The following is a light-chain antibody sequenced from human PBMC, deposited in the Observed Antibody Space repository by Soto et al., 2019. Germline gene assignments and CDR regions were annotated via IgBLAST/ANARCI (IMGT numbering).Light chain of an antibody. Sequence: SVLTQARSVSGSPGQSVTISCTGTSTDVGGYNYVSWYQQHPGKVPKLMIYDVSKRPSGVPDRFSGSKSGNTASLTISGXXXXXXXXYYCCPYAGRDTLYVFGSGTKVTVL. CDR2: DVS. CDR3: CPYAGRDTLYV. CDR1: STDVGGYNY. V-gene: IGLV2-11*01. J-gene: IGLJ1*01.